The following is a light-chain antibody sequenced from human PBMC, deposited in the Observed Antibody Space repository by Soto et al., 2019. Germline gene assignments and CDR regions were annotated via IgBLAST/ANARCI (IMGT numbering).Light chain of an antibody. CDR1: SSDVGGYNY. CDR3: RSYAGSNWWV. J-gene: IGLJ1*01. CDR2: EVS. V-gene: IGLV2-8*01. Sequence: QSALTQPPSASGSPGQSVTISCTGTSSDVGGYNYVSWYQQHPGKAPKLMIYEVSKRPSGVPDRFSGSKSGNTASLTVSGLQAEDEADYYCRSYAGSNWWVFGTGTKVTVL.